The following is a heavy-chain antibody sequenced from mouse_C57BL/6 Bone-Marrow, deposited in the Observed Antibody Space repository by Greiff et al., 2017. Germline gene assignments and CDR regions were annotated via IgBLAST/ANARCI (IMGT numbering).Heavy chain of an antibody. CDR1: GYTFTSYW. CDR3: ARRGTTVVAPVFDV. J-gene: IGHJ1*03. CDR2: INPSNGGT. V-gene: IGHV1-53*01. D-gene: IGHD1-1*01. Sequence: VQLQQPGTELVKPGASVKLSCKASGYTFTSYWMHWVKQRPGQGLAWIGNINPSNGGTNYNEKFKSKATLTVDKSSSTADMQLSSLTSEDSAVYYCARRGTTVVAPVFDVWGTGTTVTVSS.